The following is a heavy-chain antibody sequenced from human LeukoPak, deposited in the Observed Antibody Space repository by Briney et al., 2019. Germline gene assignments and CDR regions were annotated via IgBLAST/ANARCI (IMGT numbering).Heavy chain of an antibody. CDR3: ARGYSGSYGAFDI. J-gene: IGHJ3*02. Sequence: SETLSLTCTVSGGSISSYYWGWIRQPPGKGLEWIGSIYHSGSTYYNPSLKSRVTISVDTSKNQFSLKLSSVTAADTAVYYCARGYSGSYGAFDIWGQGTMVTVSS. CDR1: GGSISSYY. D-gene: IGHD1-26*01. V-gene: IGHV4-38-2*02. CDR2: IYHSGST.